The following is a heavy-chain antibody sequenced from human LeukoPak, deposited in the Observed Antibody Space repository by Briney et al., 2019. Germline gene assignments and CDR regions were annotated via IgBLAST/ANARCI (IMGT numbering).Heavy chain of an antibody. CDR3: TRLRAANTESYLYYYHGMDV. CDR1: GFTFSGSA. V-gene: IGHV3-73*01. J-gene: IGHJ6*02. Sequence: GGSLKLSCAASGFTFSGSAIHWVRQASGKGLEWVGRIRSKADNYATTYAASEKGRFTISRDDSKNTAYLQINSLKTEDTAVYYCTRLRAANTESYLYYYHGMDVWGQGTTVTVSS. D-gene: IGHD1-26*01. CDR2: IRSKADNYAT.